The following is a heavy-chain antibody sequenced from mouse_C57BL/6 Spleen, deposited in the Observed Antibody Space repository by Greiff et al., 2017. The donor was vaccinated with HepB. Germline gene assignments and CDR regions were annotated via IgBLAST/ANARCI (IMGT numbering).Heavy chain of an antibody. D-gene: IGHD1-1*01. Sequence: EVQLQQSGAELVRPGASVKLSCTASGFNIKDDYMHWVKQRPEQGLEWIGWIDPENGDTEYASKFQGKATITSDKSSNTAYLQLSSLTSEDTAVYYCTTGGITTVVATSDYWGQGTTLTVSS. CDR3: TTGGITTVVATSDY. V-gene: IGHV14-4*01. CDR1: GFNIKDDY. CDR2: IDPENGDT. J-gene: IGHJ2*01.